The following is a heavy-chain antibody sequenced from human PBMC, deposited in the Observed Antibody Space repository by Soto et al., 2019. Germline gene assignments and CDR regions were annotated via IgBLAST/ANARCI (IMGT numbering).Heavy chain of an antibody. D-gene: IGHD7-27*01. V-gene: IGHV4-34*01. CDR3: ARGWDGRDV. CDR2: INHSGST. CDR1: GESVSDYY. Sequence: QVQLQQWGAGLLKPSETLSLTCAVYGESVSDYYWSWIRQPPGKGLEWIGEINHSGSTNYNPSLKSRVTISVDTPKNQFSLKLSSVTAADTAVYYCARGWDGRDVWGQGTTVTVSS. J-gene: IGHJ6*02.